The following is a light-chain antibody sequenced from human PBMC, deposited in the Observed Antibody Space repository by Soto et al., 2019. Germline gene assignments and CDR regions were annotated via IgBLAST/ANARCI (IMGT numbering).Light chain of an antibody. J-gene: IGLJ2*01. V-gene: IGLV2-8*01. Sequence: QSALTQPPSASGSPGQSVTISCTGTSSDVGGYNYVSWYQQHPGKAPKLMIYEVSKRPSGVPDRFSGSKSGNTASLTVSGLQAEYEDDYYCSSYAGSNNVVFGGGTKPTVL. CDR1: SSDVGGYNY. CDR3: SSYAGSNNVV. CDR2: EVS.